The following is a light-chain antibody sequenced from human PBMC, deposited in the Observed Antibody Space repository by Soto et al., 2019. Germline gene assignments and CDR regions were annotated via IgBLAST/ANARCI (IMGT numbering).Light chain of an antibody. CDR1: QSVSSS. CDR2: GAS. J-gene: IGKJ1*01. Sequence: ETVLTQSPATLSVSPGERATLSCRASQSVSSSLAWYQQKPGQAPRLLIYGASTRATGNPGRFSGSGSGAEFTLTISSLQSEDFALYYCQQYYDWPPTFGQGTKVDIK. V-gene: IGKV3-15*01. CDR3: QQYYDWPPT.